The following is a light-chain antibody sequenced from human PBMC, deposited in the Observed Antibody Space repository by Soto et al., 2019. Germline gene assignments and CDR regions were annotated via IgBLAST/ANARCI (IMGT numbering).Light chain of an antibody. V-gene: IGKV1-39*01. CDR3: QQSYSTLTWT. Sequence: DIQMTQSPSSLSASVGDRVTITCRVSQSISSYLNWYQQKPGKAPKLLIYAASSLQSGVQSRFSGSGSGTDFTLTISSLQPEDFATYYCQQSYSTLTWTFGQGTTVEIK. CDR1: QSISSY. CDR2: AAS. J-gene: IGKJ1*01.